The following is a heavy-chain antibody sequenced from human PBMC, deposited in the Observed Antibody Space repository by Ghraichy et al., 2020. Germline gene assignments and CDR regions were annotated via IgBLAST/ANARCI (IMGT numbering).Heavy chain of an antibody. V-gene: IGHV3-23*01. CDR1: GFTFASYA. J-gene: IGHJ4*02. CDR3: ANWKGRRYGDPDY. D-gene: IGHD4-17*01. CDR2: ISGSGGST. Sequence: AGSLRLSCAASGFTFASYAMCWVRQAPGKGLEWVSGISGSGGSTYYADSVKGRFTISRDNSKNTLYLQMNSLRAEDTAEYYCANWKGRRYGDPDYWGQGTLVTVFS.